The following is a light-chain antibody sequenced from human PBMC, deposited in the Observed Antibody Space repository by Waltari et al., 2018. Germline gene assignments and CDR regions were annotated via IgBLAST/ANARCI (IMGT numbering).Light chain of an antibody. CDR1: QRVSSY. Sequence: DIVLTQSPATLSLSPGERATLSCRASQRVSSYLAWYQQKPGQAPRLLIYDVSNRATGIPARFSGSGSGTDFTLTISSLEPEDFAVYYCQQRSNWPLAWTFGQGTKVEIK. CDR3: QQRSNWPLAWT. V-gene: IGKV3-11*01. CDR2: DVS. J-gene: IGKJ1*01.